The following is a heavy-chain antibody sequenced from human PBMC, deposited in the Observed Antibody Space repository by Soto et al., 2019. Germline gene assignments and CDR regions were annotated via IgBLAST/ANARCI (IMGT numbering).Heavy chain of an antibody. J-gene: IGHJ6*02. CDR2: IKTKSEGGPT. CDR3: TTGSVEGV. CDR1: GLPISNAW. V-gene: IGHV3-15*07. Sequence: EVQLVESGGGFIQPGGSLRLSCAASGLPISNAWMNWVRQAPGKGLEWVGRIKTKSEGGPTDYAAAVKGRFTVSRDDSKNTLYLQMNRLKTEDTAVDYCTTGSVEGVWGQGTTVTVSS.